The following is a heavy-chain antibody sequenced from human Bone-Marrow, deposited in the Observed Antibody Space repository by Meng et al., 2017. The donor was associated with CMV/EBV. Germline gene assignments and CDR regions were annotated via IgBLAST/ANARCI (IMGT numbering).Heavy chain of an antibody. Sequence: GGSLRLSCAASGFTFSSYAMHWVRQAPGKGLEWVAVISYDGSSKYYADSVKGRFTISRDNSRNTLYLQMNSLRAEDTAVYYCAREEQISRSWGQGTLVTVSS. V-gene: IGHV3-30-3*01. CDR2: ISYDGSSK. CDR1: GFTFSSYA. CDR3: AREEQISRS. D-gene: IGHD1/OR15-1a*01. J-gene: IGHJ5*02.